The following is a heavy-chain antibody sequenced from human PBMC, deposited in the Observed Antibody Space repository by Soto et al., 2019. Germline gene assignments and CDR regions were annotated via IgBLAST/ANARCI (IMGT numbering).Heavy chain of an antibody. J-gene: IGHJ6*02. V-gene: IGHV4-30-4*01. CDR1: GDSISSADYY. CDR2: IFYSGTT. Sequence: PSETLSLTCTVSGDSISSADYYWSWIRQTPGKCMEWIGHIFYSGTTYYNPSLKSRLTISVDTSKNHFSLRLTSVTAADTAVYYCARDLWVEPELYYYGMDVWGQGTTVTVSS. CDR3: ARDLWVEPELYYYGMDV. D-gene: IGHD1-1*01.